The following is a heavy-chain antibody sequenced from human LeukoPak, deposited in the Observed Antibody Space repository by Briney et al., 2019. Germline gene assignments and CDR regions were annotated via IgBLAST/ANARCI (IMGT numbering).Heavy chain of an antibody. CDR2: IYRSGST. CDR1: GFTVKSNY. Sequence: GGSLRLSCAASGFTVKSNYMSGVRQAPGKGLEGVSVIYRSGSTYYADSVKGRFTISRDNSENTLYLQMNRLRTEGTAVYYRSGRIGVVPAAMPTDYWGQGTLVTVSS. D-gene: IGHD2-2*01. J-gene: IGHJ4*02. CDR3: SGRIGVVPAAMPTDY. V-gene: IGHV3-66*04.